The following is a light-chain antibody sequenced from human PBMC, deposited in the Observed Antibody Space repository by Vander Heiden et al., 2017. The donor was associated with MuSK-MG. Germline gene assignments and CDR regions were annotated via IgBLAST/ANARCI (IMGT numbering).Light chain of an antibody. CDR3: QQYGSSPYT. Sequence: EIVLTQSPGTLSLSPGERATLSCRASQSVSRSYLAWFQQKPGQAPRLLIYDASNRATGIPDRFSGSGSGTDSTLTISRLEPEDFAVYYCQQYGSSPYTFGQGTKLDIK. J-gene: IGKJ2*01. V-gene: IGKV3-20*01. CDR1: QSVSRSY. CDR2: DAS.